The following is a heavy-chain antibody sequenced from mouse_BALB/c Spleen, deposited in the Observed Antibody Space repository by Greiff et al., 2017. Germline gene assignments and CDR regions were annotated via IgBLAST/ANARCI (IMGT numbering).Heavy chain of an antibody. J-gene: IGHJ3*01. CDR1: GFTFSSYA. CDR3: ARDYGYDAWFAY. D-gene: IGHD2-2*01. CDR2: ISSGGST. V-gene: IGHV5-6-5*01. Sequence: EVKLEESGGGLVKPGGSLKLSCAASGFTFSSYAMSWVRQTPEKRLEWVASISSGGSTYYPDSVKGRFTISRDNARNILYLQMSSLRSEDTAMYYCARDYGYDAWFAYWGQGTLVTVSA.